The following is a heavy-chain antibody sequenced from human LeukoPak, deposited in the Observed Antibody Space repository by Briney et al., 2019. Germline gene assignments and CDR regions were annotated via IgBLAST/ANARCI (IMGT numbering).Heavy chain of an antibody. J-gene: IGHJ4*02. D-gene: IGHD4-11*01. CDR2: INPNSGGT. V-gene: IGHV1-2*06. CDR1: GYTFTGYY. Sequence: ASVKVSCKASGYTFTGYYIHWVRQAPGQGLEWMGRINPNSGGTSSAEKFQGRVTMTRDTSTTTAYMELSRLTSDDTAVYYCARDHFAGTYSNHYWGQGTLVTVSS. CDR3: ARDHFAGTYSNHY.